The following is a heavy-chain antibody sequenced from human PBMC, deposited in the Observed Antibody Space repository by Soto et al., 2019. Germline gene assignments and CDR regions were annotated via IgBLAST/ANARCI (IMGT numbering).Heavy chain of an antibody. Sequence: QVQLQESGPGLVKPSEALSLSCTVSSGSISSYYWSWFRQSPGKRMEWIGYVHHSWGSSYNPSLQSRVVISLDTSKSQFSLKVTSVTATDTAVYYCARQGFGPLHGLVDVWGQGTTVTVSS. V-gene: IGHV4-59*08. CDR1: SGSISSYY. J-gene: IGHJ6*02. CDR2: VHHSWGS. CDR3: ARQGFGPLHGLVDV. D-gene: IGHD3-10*01.